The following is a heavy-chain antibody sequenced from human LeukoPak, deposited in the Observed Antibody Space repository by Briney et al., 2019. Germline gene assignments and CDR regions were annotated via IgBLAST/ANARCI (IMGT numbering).Heavy chain of an antibody. CDR2: ISWNSGSI. V-gene: IGHV3-9*01. CDR3: AKAPNPDFWSGYCFDY. J-gene: IGHJ4*02. D-gene: IGHD3-3*01. Sequence: PGGSLRLSCAASGFTFDDYAMHWVRQAPGKGLEWVSGISWNSGSIGYADSVKGRFTISRDNAKNSLYLQMNSLRAEDTALYYCAKAPNPDFWSGYCFDYWGQGTLVTVSS. CDR1: GFTFDDYA.